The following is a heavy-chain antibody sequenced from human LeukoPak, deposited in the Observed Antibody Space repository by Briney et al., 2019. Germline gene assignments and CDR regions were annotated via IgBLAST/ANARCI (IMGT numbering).Heavy chain of an antibody. CDR3: ARIAGDHYYDSSGYPPYYFGY. D-gene: IGHD3-22*01. V-gene: IGHV4-59*08. CDR2: IYYSGST. J-gene: IGHJ4*02. Sequence: SETLSLTCTASGGSISSYYWSWIRQPPGKGLEWIGYIYYSGSTNYNPSLKSRVTISVDTSKSQFSLKLSSVTAADTAVYYCARIAGDHYYDSSGYPPYYFGYWGQGTLVTVSS. CDR1: GGSISSYY.